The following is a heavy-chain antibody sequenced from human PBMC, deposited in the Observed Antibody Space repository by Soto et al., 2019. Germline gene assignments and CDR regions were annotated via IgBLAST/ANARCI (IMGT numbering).Heavy chain of an antibody. Sequence: SGPTLVNPTQTLTLTCTFSGFSLSTSGVGVGWIRQPPGKALEWLAIIFWDDDKRYSPSLKSRLTITKDTSKNQVVLTMTNMDPVDTAVYYCTRVVTRTNNYAFDVWGQGTMVTVSS. J-gene: IGHJ3*01. CDR2: IFWDDDK. CDR1: GFSLSTSGVG. CDR3: TRVVTRTNNYAFDV. V-gene: IGHV2-5*02. D-gene: IGHD2-8*01.